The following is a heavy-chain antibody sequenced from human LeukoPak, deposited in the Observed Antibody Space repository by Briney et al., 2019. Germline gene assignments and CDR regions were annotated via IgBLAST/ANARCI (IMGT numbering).Heavy chain of an antibody. CDR2: IKSKTDGETT. D-gene: IGHD3-22*01. CDR1: GFTFSSYA. CDR3: TTSPYYDKAGNY. J-gene: IGHJ4*02. Sequence: PGGSLRLSCAASGFTFSSYAMHWVRQAPGKGLEWVGRIKSKTDGETTDYTAPVKGRFTISRDDSKTTLYLQMNSLKTEDTAVYYCTTSPYYDKAGNYWGQGTLVTVSS. V-gene: IGHV3-15*01.